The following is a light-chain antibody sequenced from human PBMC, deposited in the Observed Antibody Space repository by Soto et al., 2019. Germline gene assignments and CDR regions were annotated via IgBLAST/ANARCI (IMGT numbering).Light chain of an antibody. Sequence: EIVLTQSPGTLSLSPGERATLSCRASQSVSSSYLAWYQQKPGQAPRLLIYGASSRATGIPDRFSGSGSGTDFTVTISRLEPEDFATYYCQQSYSTPYTFGQGTKLEIK. CDR1: QSVSSSY. CDR3: QQSYSTPYT. CDR2: GAS. J-gene: IGKJ2*01. V-gene: IGKV3-20*01.